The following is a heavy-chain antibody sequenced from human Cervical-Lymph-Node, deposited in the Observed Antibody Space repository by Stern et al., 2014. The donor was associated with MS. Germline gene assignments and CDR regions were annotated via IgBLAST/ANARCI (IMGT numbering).Heavy chain of an antibody. Sequence: QVQLQESGPGLVKPSGTLSLTCAVSGGSISSSNWRSWVRQPPGKGLDWIGEIFHSGSTNYNPSLKNRVTISVDKSKTQFSLKLSSVTAADTAVYYCARGDIPVVFDIWGQGTMVTVSS. CDR3: ARGDIPVVFDI. CDR1: GGSISSSNW. J-gene: IGHJ3*02. V-gene: IGHV4-4*02. D-gene: IGHD2-15*01. CDR2: IFHSGST.